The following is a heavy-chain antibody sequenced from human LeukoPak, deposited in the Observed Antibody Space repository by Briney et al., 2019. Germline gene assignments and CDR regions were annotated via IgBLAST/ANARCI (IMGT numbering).Heavy chain of an antibody. CDR3: AKDPNPSSGYYLDAFDI. CDR1: GFTFSSYA. D-gene: IGHD3-22*01. J-gene: IGHJ3*02. Sequence: PGGSLRLSCAASGFTFSSYAMSWVRQAPGKGLEWVSAISGSGGSTYYADSVKGRFTISRHNSKNTLYLQMNSLRAEDTAVYYCAKDPNPSSGYYLDAFDIWGQGTMVTVSS. V-gene: IGHV3-23*01. CDR2: ISGSGGST.